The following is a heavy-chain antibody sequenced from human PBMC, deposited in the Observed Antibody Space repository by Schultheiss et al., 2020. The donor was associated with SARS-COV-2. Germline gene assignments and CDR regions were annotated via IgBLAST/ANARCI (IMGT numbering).Heavy chain of an antibody. CDR2: ISGSGGST. Sequence: GESLKISCAGSGFTFGNYWIHWLRQVPGKGLVWVSAISGSGGSTYYADSVKGRFTISRDNSKNTLFLQMYSLRAEDTAVYYCAKERGYSYDHYYYYGMDVWGQGTTVTVSS. D-gene: IGHD5-18*01. V-gene: IGHV3-23*01. J-gene: IGHJ6*02. CDR3: AKERGYSYDHYYYYGMDV. CDR1: GFTFGNYW.